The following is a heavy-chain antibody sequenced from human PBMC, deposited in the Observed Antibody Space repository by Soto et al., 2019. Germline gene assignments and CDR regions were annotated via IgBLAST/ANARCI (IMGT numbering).Heavy chain of an antibody. D-gene: IGHD2-15*01. CDR3: ATMGTPATGLYFFDY. Sequence: SETLSLTCTVSGGSISGSSYYWGWIRQPPGKGLEWIGSIYYSGSTYYNPSLKSRVTMSVDTSKNQFSLKLSSVTAADTAVYYCATMGTPATGLYFFDYWGQGSLVTVSS. CDR2: IYYSGST. CDR1: GGSISGSSYY. V-gene: IGHV4-39*01. J-gene: IGHJ4*02.